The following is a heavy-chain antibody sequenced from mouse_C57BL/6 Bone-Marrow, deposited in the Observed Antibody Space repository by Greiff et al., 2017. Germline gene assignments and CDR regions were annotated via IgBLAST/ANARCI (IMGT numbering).Heavy chain of an antibody. J-gene: IGHJ3*01. Sequence: QVQLKESGAELVKPGTSVKLSCKASGYTFTSYWMQWVKQRPGQGLEWIGEIDPSDCYTNYNPKFKGKATLTVDTSSSTAYMRLSSLTPEDSAVYYCVRAEVADWGQGTLVTVSA. CDR3: VRAEVAD. CDR2: IDPSDCYT. CDR1: GYTFTSYW. V-gene: IGHV1-50*01.